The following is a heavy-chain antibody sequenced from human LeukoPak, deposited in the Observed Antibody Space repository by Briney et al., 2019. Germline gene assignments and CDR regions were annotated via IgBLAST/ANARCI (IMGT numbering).Heavy chain of an antibody. CDR3: ANSIPGLYYYYYLDV. CDR1: GFTFDDYG. Sequence: PGGSLRLSCAASGFTFDDYGMSWVRQAPGKGLEWVSAISGSGGSTYYADSVKGRFTISRDNSKNTLHLQMSSLRAEDTAVYFCANSIPGLYYYYYLDVWGKGTTVTVSS. J-gene: IGHJ6*03. V-gene: IGHV3-23*01. CDR2: ISGSGGST. D-gene: IGHD2-2*02.